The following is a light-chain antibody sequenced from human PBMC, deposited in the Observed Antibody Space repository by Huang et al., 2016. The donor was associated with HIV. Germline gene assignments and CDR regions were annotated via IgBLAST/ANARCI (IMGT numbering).Light chain of an antibody. J-gene: IGKJ1*01. CDR1: QDINNY. CDR3: QKYDSVPRT. Sequence: DIQMTQYPSSLSASVGYRVTITCRASQDINNYLAWYQQKAGQVPKLLIYAASSLQSGVPSRFSGSGSGTDFTLSITSLQPEDVAIYYCQKYDSVPRTFGQGTKVDIK. V-gene: IGKV1-27*01. CDR2: AAS.